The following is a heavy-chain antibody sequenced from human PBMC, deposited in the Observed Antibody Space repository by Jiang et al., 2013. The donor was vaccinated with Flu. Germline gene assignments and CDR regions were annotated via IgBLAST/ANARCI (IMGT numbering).Heavy chain of an antibody. V-gene: IGHV4-31*02. Sequence: SRVTISVDTSKNQFSLKLSSVTAADTAVYYCARGVAEVERAFDIWGQGTNGHRLF. CDR3: ARGVAEVERAFDI. D-gene: IGHD3-3*01. J-gene: IGHJ3*02.